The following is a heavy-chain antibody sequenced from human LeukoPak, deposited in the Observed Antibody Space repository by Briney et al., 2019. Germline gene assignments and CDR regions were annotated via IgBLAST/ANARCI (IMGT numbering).Heavy chain of an antibody. V-gene: IGHV1-69*13. D-gene: IGHD2-15*01. CDR3: ASSIDCSGGSCYLRQGGYYFDY. CDR2: IIPIFGTA. CDR1: GGTFSSYA. J-gene: IGHJ4*02. Sequence: SVKVSCKASGGTFSSYAIGWVRQAPGQGLEWMGGIIPIFGTANYAQKFQGRVTITADESTSTAYMELSSLRSEDTAVYYCASSIDCSGGSCYLRQGGYYFDYWGQGTLVTVSS.